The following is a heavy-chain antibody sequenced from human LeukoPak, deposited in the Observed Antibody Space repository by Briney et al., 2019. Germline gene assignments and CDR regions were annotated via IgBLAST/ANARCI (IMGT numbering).Heavy chain of an antibody. CDR2: MHVGNGNT. Sequence: ASVKVSCKASGYTFTANYLQWVRQAPGLGPEWLGWMHVGNGNTRYAPKYQGRVTLTRDTSINTAYMELSSLTSEDTAVYYCAREGSYCDGGDCYSFDFWGQGTLVTVSS. J-gene: IGHJ4*02. CDR1: GYTFTANY. V-gene: IGHV1-2*02. D-gene: IGHD2-21*02. CDR3: AREGSYCDGGDCYSFDF.